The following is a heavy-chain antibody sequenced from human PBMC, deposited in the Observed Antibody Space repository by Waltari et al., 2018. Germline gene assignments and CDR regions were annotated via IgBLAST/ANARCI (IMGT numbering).Heavy chain of an antibody. J-gene: IGHJ6*01. V-gene: IGHV4-34*02. CDR2: VSHGGTA. Sequence: QVLLQQWGAGLLKPSETLSLTCDISGGSLGDYIWTWIRQPPGKGLEWLGQVSHGGTARSNTSVKSRVTRSLDTSQRHFSLRLQSVTAADTAVYYCARGRNYDSTLGRNDSSHSGLDVWGQGSAVTVSS. CDR1: GGSLGDYI. CDR3: ARGRNYDSTLGRNDSSHSGLDV. D-gene: IGHD3-3*01.